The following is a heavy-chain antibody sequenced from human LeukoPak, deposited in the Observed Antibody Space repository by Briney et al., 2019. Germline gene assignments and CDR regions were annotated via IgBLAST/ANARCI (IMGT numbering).Heavy chain of an antibody. CDR2: ISSSSSHI. Sequence: PGGSLRLSCAASEFTFSRYSMNWVRQAPGKGLEWVSSISSSSSHIYYIDSVKGRFTISRDNAKNSLYLQMNSLRAEDTAVYYCARQKGYCSNGVCLDYRYYGMDVWGQGTTVTVSS. CDR1: EFTFSRYS. V-gene: IGHV3-21*01. CDR3: ARQKGYCSNGVCLDYRYYGMDV. D-gene: IGHD2-8*01. J-gene: IGHJ6*02.